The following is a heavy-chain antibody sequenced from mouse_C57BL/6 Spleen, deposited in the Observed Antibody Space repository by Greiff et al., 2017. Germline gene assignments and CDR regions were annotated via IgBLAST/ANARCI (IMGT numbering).Heavy chain of an antibody. V-gene: IGHV1-53*01. CDR3: ASEEGILGAMDY. CDR1: GYTFTSYW. Sequence: VQLQQPGTELVKPGASVKLSCKASGYTFTSYWMHWVKQRPGQGLEWIGNINPSNGGTNYNEKFKSKATLTVDKSSSTAYMQLISLTSEDSAVYYCASEEGILGAMDYWGQGTSVTVSS. J-gene: IGHJ4*01. D-gene: IGHD1-1*01. CDR2: INPSNGGT.